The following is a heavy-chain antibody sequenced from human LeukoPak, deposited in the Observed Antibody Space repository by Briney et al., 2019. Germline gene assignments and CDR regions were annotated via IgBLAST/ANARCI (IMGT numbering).Heavy chain of an antibody. D-gene: IGHD6-13*01. CDR1: GFSLRTFT. CDR2: ITVTGDT. V-gene: IGHV3-23*01. J-gene: IGHJ4*02. Sequence: GGSLRLSCAASGFSLRTFTLHWVRQAPGKGLEWVSGITVTGDTYYADSLKGRFTISRDNSRNTLYLQMNSLRADDTAVYYCAKVPVWQQLVDYWGQGTLVTVSA. CDR3: AKVPVWQQLVDY.